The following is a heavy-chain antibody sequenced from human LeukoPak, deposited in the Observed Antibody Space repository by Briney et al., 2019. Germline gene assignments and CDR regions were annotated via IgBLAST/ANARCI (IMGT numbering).Heavy chain of an antibody. CDR3: ARDFWSGYSYYYYYMDV. Sequence: KPGGSLRLSCAASGFTFSSYIMNWVRQAPGKGLEWVSSISSSSSYIYYADSVKGRFTISRDNAKNSLYLQMNSLRAEDTAVYYCARDFWSGYSYYYYYMDVWGKGTTVTVSS. V-gene: IGHV3-21*01. D-gene: IGHD3-3*01. CDR2: ISSSSSYI. CDR1: GFTFSSYI. J-gene: IGHJ6*03.